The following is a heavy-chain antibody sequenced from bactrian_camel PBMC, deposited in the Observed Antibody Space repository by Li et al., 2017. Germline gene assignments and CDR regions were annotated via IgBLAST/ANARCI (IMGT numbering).Heavy chain of an antibody. CDR3: AADGHEAEGYSDYADWEFGY. D-gene: IGHD4*01. V-gene: IGHV3S55*01. CDR1: GPTYPKCT. CDR2: IFPNGST. Sequence: HVQLVESGGGSVQAGGSLRLSCAASGPTYPKCTMAWYRQTPGKERVLVASIFPNGSTAYTDTVQDRFTIAQDNAKNTVYLQMNTLQPEDTAMYYCAADGHEAEGYSDYADWEFGYWGQGTQVTVS. J-gene: IGHJ6*01.